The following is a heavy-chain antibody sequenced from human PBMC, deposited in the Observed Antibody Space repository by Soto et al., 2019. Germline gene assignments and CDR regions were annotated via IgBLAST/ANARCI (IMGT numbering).Heavy chain of an antibody. CDR1: GFTFSDYY. D-gene: IGHD5-12*01. Sequence: GGSLRLSCAASGFTFSDYYMSWIRQAPGKGLEWVSDIGGSGNTIYYADSVRGRFTISRDNAKNSLYLQMNSLRAEDTAVYYYARDQRYSGYDFRTFDYWGQGTLVTVSS. CDR3: ARDQRYSGYDFRTFDY. J-gene: IGHJ4*02. V-gene: IGHV3-11*01. CDR2: IGGSGNTI.